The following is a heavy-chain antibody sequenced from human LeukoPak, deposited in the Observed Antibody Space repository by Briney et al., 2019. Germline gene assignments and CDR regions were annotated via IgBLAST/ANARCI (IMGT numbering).Heavy chain of an antibody. CDR3: ATHYYGSGSYYD. CDR2: ISGSGGST. J-gene: IGHJ4*02. D-gene: IGHD3-10*01. V-gene: IGHV3-23*01. Sequence: GGSLRLSCAASGFTFSGYAMSWVRQAPGKGLEWVSAISGSGGSTYYADSVKGRFTISRDNSKNTLYLQMNSLRAEDTAVYYCATHYYGSGSYYDWGQGTLVTVSS. CDR1: GFTFSGYA.